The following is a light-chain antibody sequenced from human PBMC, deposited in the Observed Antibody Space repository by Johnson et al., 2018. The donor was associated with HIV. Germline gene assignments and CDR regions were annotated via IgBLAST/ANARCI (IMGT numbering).Light chain of an antibody. J-gene: IGLJ1*01. V-gene: IGLV1-51*02. CDR3: GTWDNSLGAHHV. CDR2: EKN. Sequence: QSVLTQPPSVSAAPGQKVTISCSGSSSNIGNNYVSWYQQLPGTSPKLLIYEKNKRPSGIPDRFSDSKSGTSAILDITGLQTGDEADYYFGTWDNSLGAHHVFGIGTKVTVL. CDR1: SSNIGNNY.